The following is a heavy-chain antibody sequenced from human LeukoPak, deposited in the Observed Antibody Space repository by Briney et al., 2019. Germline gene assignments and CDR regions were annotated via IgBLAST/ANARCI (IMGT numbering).Heavy chain of an antibody. Sequence: PSETLSLTCTVSGGSISSTSYYWGWIRQPPGKGLEWIGRIYTSGSTNYNPSLKSRVTISVDTSKNQFSLKLSSVTAADTAVYYCARELAWLQYWFHGYFDYWGQGTLVTVSS. CDR1: GGSISSTSYY. D-gene: IGHD5-24*01. J-gene: IGHJ4*02. V-gene: IGHV4-39*07. CDR3: ARELAWLQYWFHGYFDY. CDR2: IYTSGST.